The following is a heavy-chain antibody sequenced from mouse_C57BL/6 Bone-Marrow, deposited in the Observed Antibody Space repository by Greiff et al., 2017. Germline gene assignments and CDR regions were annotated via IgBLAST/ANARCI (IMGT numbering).Heavy chain of an antibody. CDR2: LDPENGDT. CDR3: TPLAWFAY. CDR1: GFNIKDDY. J-gene: IGHJ3*01. V-gene: IGHV14-4*01. Sequence: EAKLVESGAELVRPGASVKLSCTASGFNIKDDYMHWVKQRPEQGLEWIGWLDPENGDTEYASKFQGKATITADTSSNTAYLQLSSLTSEDTAVYYCTPLAWFAYWGQGTLVTVSA.